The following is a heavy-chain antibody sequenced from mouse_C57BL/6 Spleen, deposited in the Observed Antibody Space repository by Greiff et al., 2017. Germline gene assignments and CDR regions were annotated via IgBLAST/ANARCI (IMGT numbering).Heavy chain of an antibody. V-gene: IGHV1-61*01. J-gene: IGHJ4*01. CDR3: ARWGVYYYDRYAMDY. CDR1: GYTFTSYW. CDR2: IYPSDSET. D-gene: IGHD2-4*01. Sequence: QVQLQQPGAELVRPGSSVKLSCKASGYTFTSYWLDWVKQRPGQGLEWIGNIYPSDSETHYNQKFKDKATLTVDKSSSTAYMQLSSLTSEDSAVYYCARWGVYYYDRYAMDYWGQGTSVTVSS.